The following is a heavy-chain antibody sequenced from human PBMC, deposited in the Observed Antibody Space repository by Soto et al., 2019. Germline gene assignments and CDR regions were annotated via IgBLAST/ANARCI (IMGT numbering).Heavy chain of an antibody. CDR3: ARDVAAAAP. Sequence: QVQLVQSGAEVKKPGASVKVSCKASGYTFTSYAMHWVRQAPGQRLEWMGWINDGNGNTKYSQKIQGRVTITKDTSASTAYMELSSLRSEDTDVYYCARDVAAAAPWGQGTLVTVSS. CDR2: INDGNGNT. V-gene: IGHV1-3*01. CDR1: GYTFTSYA. J-gene: IGHJ5*02. D-gene: IGHD6-13*01.